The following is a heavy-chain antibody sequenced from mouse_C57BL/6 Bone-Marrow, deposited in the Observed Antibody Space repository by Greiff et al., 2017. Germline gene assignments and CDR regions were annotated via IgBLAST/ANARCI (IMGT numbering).Heavy chain of an antibody. Sequence: EVQLQQSGPVLVKPGASVKMSCKASGYTFTDYYMNWVKQSPGKSLEWIGVINPYNGGTSYNQKFKGKATLTVDMLSSTAYMELNSLTSEDSAVYYCARGAYYFDYWGQGTTLTVSS. CDR3: ARGAYYFDY. CDR1: GYTFTDYY. V-gene: IGHV1-19*01. J-gene: IGHJ2*01. CDR2: INPYNGGT.